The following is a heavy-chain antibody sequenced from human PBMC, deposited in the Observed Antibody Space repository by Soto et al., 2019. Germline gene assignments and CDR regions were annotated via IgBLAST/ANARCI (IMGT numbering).Heavy chain of an antibody. CDR3: ARDPPYSSGWYAGFDP. D-gene: IGHD6-19*01. V-gene: IGHV1-18*01. J-gene: IGHJ5*02. CDR2: ISAYNGNT. CDR1: GYTLTSYG. Sequence: QVQLVQSGAEVKKPGASVKVSCKASGYTLTSYGTGWCRQAPEQGLGGLGWISAYNGNTNYAQKLQGRVTMTTDTSTSTAYMELRSLRSDDTAVYYCARDPPYSSGWYAGFDPWGQGTLVTVSS.